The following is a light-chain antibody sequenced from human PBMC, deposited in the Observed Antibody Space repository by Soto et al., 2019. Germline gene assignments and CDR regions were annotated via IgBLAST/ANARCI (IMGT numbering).Light chain of an antibody. CDR3: QQSGSSPT. CDR2: GAS. CDR1: PSVGGNY. Sequence: EIVLTQSPGTLSLSPGERATLSCRASPSVGGNYLAWYHQKPGQAPGPLLYGASSRATGIPDRFSGSGSGTDFAVTIRRIGPEYFEVYFCQQSGSSPTVSQGTKVDIK. J-gene: IGKJ1*01. V-gene: IGKV3-20*01.